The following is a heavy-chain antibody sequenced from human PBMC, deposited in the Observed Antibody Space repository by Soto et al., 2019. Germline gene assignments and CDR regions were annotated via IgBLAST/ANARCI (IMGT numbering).Heavy chain of an antibody. CDR1: GGTFSSYT. D-gene: IGHD5-12*01. J-gene: IGHJ2*01. V-gene: IGHV1-69*04. CDR2: IIPILGIA. Sequence: SVKVSCKASGGTFSSYTISWVRQAPGQGLEWMGRIIPILGIANYAQKFQGRVTITADKSTSTAYMELSSLRSEDTAVYYCARDQRGGYDSLKGWNFDLWGRGTLVTVSS. CDR3: ARDQRGGYDSLKGWNFDL.